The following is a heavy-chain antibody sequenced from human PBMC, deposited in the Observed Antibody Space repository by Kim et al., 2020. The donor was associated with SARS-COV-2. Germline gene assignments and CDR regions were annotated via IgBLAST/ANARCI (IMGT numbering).Heavy chain of an antibody. V-gene: IGHV5-51*01. J-gene: IGHJ6*02. D-gene: IGHD3-22*01. Sequence: RYRPSVQGQVTSSADKSISTAYLQWSSLKASDTAMYYCARRTMILGMDVWGQGTTVTVSS. CDR3: ARRTMILGMDV.